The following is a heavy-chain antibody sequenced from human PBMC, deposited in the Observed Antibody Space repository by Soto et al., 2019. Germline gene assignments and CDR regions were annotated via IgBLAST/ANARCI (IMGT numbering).Heavy chain of an antibody. D-gene: IGHD1-1*01. J-gene: IGHJ6*02. V-gene: IGHV3-74*01. CDR3: ARERAYNMDV. Sequence: EVQLVESGGGLVQPGGSLRLSCAASGFMFNTYWMHWVRQAPGKGLTWVSRINSDGSGINYADSVKGRFTISRDNAKNPLYLQMSSLRAEDSAVYYCARERAYNMDVWGQGTTVTVSS. CDR2: INSDGSGI. CDR1: GFMFNTYW.